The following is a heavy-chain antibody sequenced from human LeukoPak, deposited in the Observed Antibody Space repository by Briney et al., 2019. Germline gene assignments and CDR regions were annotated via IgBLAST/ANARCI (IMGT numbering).Heavy chain of an antibody. D-gene: IGHD5-12*01. CDR2: ISWNNDNI. V-gene: IGHV3-9*01. CDR3: AKEPNKYSGYDYFDY. Sequence: PGGSLRLSCAASGLTFDDYAMHWVRLAPGKGLEWVSGISWNNDNIHYADSVKGRFTISRDNAKNSLYLQMNSLRVEDTALYYCAKEPNKYSGYDYFDYWGQGSLVTVSS. J-gene: IGHJ4*02. CDR1: GLTFDDYA.